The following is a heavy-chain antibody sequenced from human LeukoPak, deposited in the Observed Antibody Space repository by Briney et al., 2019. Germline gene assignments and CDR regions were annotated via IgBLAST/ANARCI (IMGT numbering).Heavy chain of an antibody. CDR2: INPNSGGT. J-gene: IGHJ4*02. CDR1: GYTFTGYY. V-gene: IGHV1-2*02. D-gene: IGHD4-17*01. Sequence: ASVKVSCKASGYTFTGYYMHWVRQAPGQGLEWMGWINPNSGGTNYAQKFQGRVTMTRDTSISTAYMELSRLRSDDTAVYYCARSIGDYDSPFDYWGQGTLVTVSS. CDR3: ARSIGDYDSPFDY.